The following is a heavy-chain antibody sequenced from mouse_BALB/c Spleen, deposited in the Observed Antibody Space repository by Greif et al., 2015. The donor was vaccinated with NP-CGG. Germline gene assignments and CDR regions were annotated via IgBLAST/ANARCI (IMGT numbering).Heavy chain of an antibody. J-gene: IGHJ3*01. D-gene: IGHD4-1*01. CDR2: IDPENGDT. CDR3: NAGTGASAY. Sequence: VQLKESGAELVRSGASVKLSCTASGFNIKDYYMHWVKQRPEQGLEWIGWIDPENGDTEYAPKFQGKATMTADTSSNTAYLQLSSLTSEDTAVYYCNAGTGASAYWGQGTLVTVSA. CDR1: GFNIKDYY. V-gene: IGHV14-4*02.